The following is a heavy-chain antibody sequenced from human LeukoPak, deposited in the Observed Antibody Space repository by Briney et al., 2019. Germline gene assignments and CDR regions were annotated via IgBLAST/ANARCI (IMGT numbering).Heavy chain of an antibody. CDR3: AGYGSGSDYYAAS. Sequence: SETLSLTCAVYGASFSTYYWSWIRQPPGKGLEWIGEINHRGSTNYNPSLKSRVTTSVDTSKNHFSLRLSSVTAADTAVYYCAGYGSGSDYYAASWGQGTLVTVSS. J-gene: IGHJ5*02. V-gene: IGHV4-34*01. CDR1: GASFSTYY. CDR2: INHRGST. D-gene: IGHD3-10*01.